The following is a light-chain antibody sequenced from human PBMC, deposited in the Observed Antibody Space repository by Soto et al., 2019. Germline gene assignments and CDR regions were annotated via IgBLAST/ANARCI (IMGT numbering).Light chain of an antibody. CDR2: EVT. Sequence: QSALTQPASVSGSPGQSITISCTGTSSDVGGYNYVSWYQQYPGKAPKLIIFEVTNRPSGVSNRFSGSKSGSTASLTISGLQTEDEADYYCSSYTGTSTVVFGGGTQLTVL. CDR3: SSYTGTSTVV. J-gene: IGLJ2*01. V-gene: IGLV2-14*01. CDR1: SSDVGGYNY.